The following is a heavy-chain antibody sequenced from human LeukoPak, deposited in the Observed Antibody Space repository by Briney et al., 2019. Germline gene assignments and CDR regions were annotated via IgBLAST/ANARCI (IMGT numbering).Heavy chain of an antibody. V-gene: IGHV4-59*11. D-gene: IGHD5-24*01. CDR3: ARDSVGGYNYAFAFDI. CDR1: GGSISSHY. Sequence: SETLSLTCTVSGGSISSHYWSWIRQPPGKGLEWIGYIYYSGSTNYNPSLKSRVTISVDTSKNQFSLKLSSVTAADTAVYYCARDSVGGYNYAFAFDIWGQGTMVTVSS. CDR2: IYYSGST. J-gene: IGHJ3*02.